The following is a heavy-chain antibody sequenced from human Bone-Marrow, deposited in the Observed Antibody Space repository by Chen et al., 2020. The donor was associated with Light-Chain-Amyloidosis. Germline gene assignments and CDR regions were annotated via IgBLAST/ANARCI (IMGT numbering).Heavy chain of an antibody. J-gene: IGHJ4*02. CDR3: ARRRDGYNFDY. CDR1: GYTFPNYW. V-gene: IGHV5-51*01. D-gene: IGHD5-12*01. CDR2: IYPDDSDA. Sequence: EVQLEQSGPEVKKPGESLTISCKGSGYTFPNYWIGWVRQMPGKGLEWMGVIYPDDSDARYSPSFGGQVTISADKSITTAYLQWRSLKASDTAMYYCARRRDGYNFDYWGQGTLVTVSS.